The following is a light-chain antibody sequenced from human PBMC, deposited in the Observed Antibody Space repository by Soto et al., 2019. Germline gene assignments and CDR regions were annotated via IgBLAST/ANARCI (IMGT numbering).Light chain of an antibody. CDR3: MKAGYTRT. CDR2: LGS. V-gene: IGKV2-28*01. Sequence: DIVVTQSPLSLSVTPGEPASISCRSSQNLLHIDGYNYLDWYLQKPGQSPQLLIFLGSYRASGVPDRFSGSGSGTDFTLRISRVEAEDVGVYYCMKAGYTRTFGQGTKVDIK. CDR1: QNLLHIDGYNY. J-gene: IGKJ1*01.